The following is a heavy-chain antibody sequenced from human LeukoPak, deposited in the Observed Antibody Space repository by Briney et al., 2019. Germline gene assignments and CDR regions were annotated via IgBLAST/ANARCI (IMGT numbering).Heavy chain of an antibody. CDR3: ARAPSEIGGYYPEYFRH. J-gene: IGHJ1*01. Sequence: GGSLRLSCAASGFTLSSYWMRWIRQAPGKGLVWVSRIKSDGSTNYADSVKGRFTISRDNAKNTLSLQLNSLRPEDTAVYYCARAPSEIGGYYPEYFRHWGQGTLVTVSS. CDR2: IKSDGST. V-gene: IGHV3-74*01. D-gene: IGHD3-3*01. CDR1: GFTLSSYW.